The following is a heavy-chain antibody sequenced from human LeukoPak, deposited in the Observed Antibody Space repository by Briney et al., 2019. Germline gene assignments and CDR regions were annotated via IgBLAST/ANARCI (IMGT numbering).Heavy chain of an antibody. Sequence: PGGSLRLSCEASGFTSFNFPMNWVRKAPGKGLEWVSAISGSGGSTYYADSVKGRFTISRDNSKNTLYLQMNSLRAEDTAVYYCARPPYGDYVHYYYYGMDVWGQGTTVTVSS. J-gene: IGHJ6*02. CDR3: ARPPYGDYVHYYYYGMDV. CDR2: ISGSGGST. CDR1: GFTSFNFP. D-gene: IGHD4-17*01. V-gene: IGHV3-23*01.